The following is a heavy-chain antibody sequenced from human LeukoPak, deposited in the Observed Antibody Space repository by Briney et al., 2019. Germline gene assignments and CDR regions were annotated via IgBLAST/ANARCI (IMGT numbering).Heavy chain of an antibody. CDR2: ITSSGRII. D-gene: IGHD3-10*01. V-gene: IGHV3-48*03. J-gene: IGHJ6*02. CDR3: ASTGGYGSGTYDYYYFGMDV. CDR1: GFTFSSYE. Sequence: GSLRLSCAASGFTFSSYEMKWVRQAPGKGLEWVVYITSSGRIIYYADSVKGRFTISRDNTKNSLYLQMNSLRAEDTAVYYCASTGGYGSGTYDYYYFGMDVWGQGTTVTVSS.